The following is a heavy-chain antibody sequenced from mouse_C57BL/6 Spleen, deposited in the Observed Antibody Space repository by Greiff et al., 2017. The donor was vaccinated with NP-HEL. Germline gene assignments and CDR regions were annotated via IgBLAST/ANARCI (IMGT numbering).Heavy chain of an antibody. V-gene: IGHV1-72*01. CDR3: ASLGEDYDEAWFAY. D-gene: IGHD2-4*01. Sequence: QVQLQQPGAELVKPGASVKLSCKASGYTFTSYWMHWVKQRPGRGLEWIGRIDPNSGGTKYNEKLKSKATLTVDKPSSTAYMQLSSLTTEDSAVYYCASLGEDYDEAWFAYWGQGTLVTVSA. J-gene: IGHJ3*01. CDR2: IDPNSGGT. CDR1: GYTFTSYW.